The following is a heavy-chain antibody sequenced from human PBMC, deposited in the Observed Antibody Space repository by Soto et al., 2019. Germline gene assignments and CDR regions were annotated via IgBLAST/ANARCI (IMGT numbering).Heavy chain of an antibody. J-gene: IGHJ4*02. D-gene: IGHD3-10*01. CDR1: GASISTYY. Sequence: PSETLSLTCTVSGASISTYYWTWIRQPPGTGLEWIGEINHSGSTNYNPSLKSRVTISVDTSKNQFSLKLTSVTAADTAVYYCARDKITGLFDYWGQGTXVTVSS. V-gene: IGHV4-34*01. CDR3: ARDKITGLFDY. CDR2: INHSGST.